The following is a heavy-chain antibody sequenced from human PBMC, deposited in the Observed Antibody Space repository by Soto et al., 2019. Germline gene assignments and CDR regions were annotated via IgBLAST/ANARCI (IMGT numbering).Heavy chain of an antibody. CDR1: GGSLSSRTFW. J-gene: IGHJ4*02. V-gene: IGHV4-39*01. D-gene: IGHD4-4*01. Sequence: QLQLQESGPGLVKPSETLSLTCSVSGGSLSSRTFWWAWIRQPPGKGLEWIGDMYYSGSSYSSPSLKSRVTLSVDTSKNQLSLKLNSVTAADTAGYYCARHPRDDYNYGGSGIFDYWGQGTLVTVSS. CDR3: ARHPRDDYNYGGSGIFDY. CDR2: MYYSGSS.